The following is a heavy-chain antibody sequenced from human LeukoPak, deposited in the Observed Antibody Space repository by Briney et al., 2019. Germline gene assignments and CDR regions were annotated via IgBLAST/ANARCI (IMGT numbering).Heavy chain of an antibody. J-gene: IGHJ4*02. CDR1: GFTFSSYA. V-gene: IGHV3-23*01. CDR2: ISGSGGST. Sequence: GGSLRLSCAASGFTFSSYAVSWVRQAPGKGLEWVSSISGSGGSTYSADSVKGRFTISRDNSKNTLYLQMNSLRAEDTALYYCAKDRSCTNDICHGDSDYWGQGSLVTVSS. D-gene: IGHD2-8*01. CDR3: AKDRSCTNDICHGDSDY.